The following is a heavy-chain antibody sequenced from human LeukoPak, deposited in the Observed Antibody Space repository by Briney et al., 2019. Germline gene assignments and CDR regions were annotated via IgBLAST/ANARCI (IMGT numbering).Heavy chain of an antibody. CDR1: GFVFSSFG. D-gene: IGHD5-24*01. V-gene: IGHV3-33*01. CDR2: IWDDGSNK. CDR3: ARDRGWLQSPLDY. Sequence: GGSLRLSCAASGFVFSSFGMHWVRQAPGKGLEWVAVIWDDGSNKYYADSVKGRFTISRDNSKNTLYLQMNSLRAEDTAVYYCARDRGWLQSPLDYWGQGTLVTVSS. J-gene: IGHJ4*02.